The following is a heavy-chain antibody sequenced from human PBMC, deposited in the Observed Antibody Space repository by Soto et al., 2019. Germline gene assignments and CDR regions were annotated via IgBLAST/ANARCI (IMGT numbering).Heavy chain of an antibody. J-gene: IGHJ6*02. D-gene: IGHD1-7*01. V-gene: IGHV1-46*01. CDR3: ARGRTTLYYYYGMDV. CDR1: VYTFTSYY. CDR2: INPSGGST. Sequence: ASVTVSCKASVYTFTSYYRQWVRQAPGQGLEWMGIINPSGGSTSYAQKFQGRVTMTRDTSTSTVYMELSSLRSEDTAVYYCARGRTTLYYYYGMDVWGQGTTVTVSS.